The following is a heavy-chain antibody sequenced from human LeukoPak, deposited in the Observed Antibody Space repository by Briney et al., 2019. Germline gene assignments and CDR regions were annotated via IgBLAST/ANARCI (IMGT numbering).Heavy chain of an antibody. J-gene: IGHJ4*02. CDR3: ARGRRGWSARSSSWYAIYFDY. CDR1: GGSISSSSYY. V-gene: IGHV4-39*07. CDR2: IYYSGST. Sequence: PSETLSLTCTVSGGSISSSSYYWGWIRQPPGKGLEWIGSIYYSGSTNYNPSLKSRVTISVDTSKNQFSLKLSSVTAADTAVYYCARGRRGWSARSSSWYAIYFDYWGQGTLVTVSS. D-gene: IGHD6-13*01.